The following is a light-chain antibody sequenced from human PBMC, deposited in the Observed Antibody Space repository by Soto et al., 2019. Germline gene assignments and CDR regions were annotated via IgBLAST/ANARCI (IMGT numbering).Light chain of an antibody. CDR2: SNN. CDR3: AAWDDSLQGV. V-gene: IGLV1-44*01. CDR1: SSNIGSNT. J-gene: IGLJ1*01. Sequence: QSVLTQPPSASGTPGQRVTISCSGSSSNIGSNTVNWYQQLPGTAPKLLIYSNNQRPSGVPDRFSGSKSGTSASLAISGLQSEDEADYYCAAWDDSLQGVFGTGTKATVL.